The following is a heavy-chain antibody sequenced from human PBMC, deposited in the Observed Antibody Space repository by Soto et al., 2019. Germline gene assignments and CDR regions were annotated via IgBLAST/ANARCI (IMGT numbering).Heavy chain of an antibody. CDR1: GYTVNELS. Sequence: ASVKVSCKVSGYTVNELSIHWVRQAPGKGLEWLGGFDPEDGKTIYAQTLQGRLAMTEDTSADTAYMELSSLRSEDTAVYFCAALHETHSYVIDGYSYDTFDIWGQGTMVTVSS. V-gene: IGHV1-24*01. J-gene: IGHJ3*02. D-gene: IGHD3-10*02. CDR2: FDPEDGKT. CDR3: AALHETHSYVIDGYSYDTFDI.